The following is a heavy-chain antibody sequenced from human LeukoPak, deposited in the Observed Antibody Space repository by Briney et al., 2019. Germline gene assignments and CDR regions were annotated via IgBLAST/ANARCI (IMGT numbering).Heavy chain of an antibody. J-gene: IGHJ6*02. V-gene: IGHV3-30-3*01. CDR1: GFTFSSYA. CDR3: ARPAAAGNYYYYGMDV. D-gene: IGHD6-13*01. Sequence: PGGSLRLSCAASGFTFSSYAMHWVRQAPGKGLEWVAVISYDGSNKYYADSVKGRFTISRDNSKNTLYLQMNSLRAEDTAVYYCARPAAAGNYYYYGMDVWGQGTTVTVSS. CDR2: ISYDGSNK.